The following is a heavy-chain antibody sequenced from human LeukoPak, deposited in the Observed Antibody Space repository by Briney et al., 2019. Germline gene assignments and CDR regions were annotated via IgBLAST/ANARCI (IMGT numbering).Heavy chain of an antibody. CDR2: IWYDGSNK. J-gene: IGHJ4*02. D-gene: IGHD2-15*01. Sequence: SGRSLRLSCAASGFTFSSYGMHWVRQAPGKGLEWVAVIWYDGSNKYYADSVKGRFTVSRDNSKNTLYLQMNSLRGEDTAVYYCARGGYCSGGSCPPTGYWGQGTLVTVSS. CDR3: ARGGYCSGGSCPPTGY. CDR1: GFTFSSYG. V-gene: IGHV3-33*01.